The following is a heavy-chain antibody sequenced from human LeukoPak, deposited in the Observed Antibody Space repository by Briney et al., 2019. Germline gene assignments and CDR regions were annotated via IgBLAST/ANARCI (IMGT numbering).Heavy chain of an antibody. Sequence: ASVKVSCKASGYPFTDYHIHWVRQAPGQGLDWLGRINVDSGDTIYAPKFRGRVTMTRDTTITTAHMELTRLTSDDTAMYYCARAGTAVYFDWLLLGFDPWGQGTLVTVSS. CDR3: ARAGTAVYFDWLLLGFDP. J-gene: IGHJ5*02. D-gene: IGHD3-9*01. CDR1: GYPFTDYH. CDR2: INVDSGDT. V-gene: IGHV1-2*02.